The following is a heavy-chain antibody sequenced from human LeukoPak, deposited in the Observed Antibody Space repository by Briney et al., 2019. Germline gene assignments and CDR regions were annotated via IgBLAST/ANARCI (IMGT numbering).Heavy chain of an antibody. J-gene: IGHJ4*02. CDR2: IYPGDSDT. CDR1: GYIFTSYW. V-gene: IGHV5-51*01. Sequence: GESLQISCKGSGYIFTSYWIGWVRQMAGKGLEWMGIIYPGDSDTRYSPSFQGQVTISADKSISTAYLQWSSLKASDTAMYYCARPLRGVIITAFDYWGQGTLVTVSS. D-gene: IGHD3-10*01. CDR3: ARPLRGVIITAFDY.